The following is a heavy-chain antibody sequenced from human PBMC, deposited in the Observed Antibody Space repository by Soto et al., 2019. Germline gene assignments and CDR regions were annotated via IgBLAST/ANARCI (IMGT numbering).Heavy chain of an antibody. CDR1: GFTFSSYW. V-gene: IGHV3-74*01. J-gene: IGHJ4*02. CDR2: INSDGSST. CDR3: AKDHYDTLTGYYGPDY. Sequence: PGGSLRLSCAASGFTFSSYWMHWVRQAPGKGLVWVSRINSDGSSTTYADSVKGRFTISRDNAKNTLYLQMNSLRAEDTAVCYCAKDHYDTLTGYYGPDYWGQGTPVTVSS. D-gene: IGHD3-9*01.